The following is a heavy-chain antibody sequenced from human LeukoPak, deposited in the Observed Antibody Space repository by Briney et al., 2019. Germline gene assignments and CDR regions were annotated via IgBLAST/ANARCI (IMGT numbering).Heavy chain of an antibody. CDR1: GGSMSPYY. CDR2: VYNSGYT. CDR3: ARFNVILFGEIYRRDFDY. D-gene: IGHD3-16*01. Sequence: SETLSLTCIVSGGSMSPYYWSWIRQPPGKGLEWIGYVYNSGYTKYNPSLKSRVTISIDTSKNQFSLKLSSVTAADAAVYYCARFNVILFGEIYRRDFDYWGQGTLVAVSS. J-gene: IGHJ4*02. V-gene: IGHV4-59*01.